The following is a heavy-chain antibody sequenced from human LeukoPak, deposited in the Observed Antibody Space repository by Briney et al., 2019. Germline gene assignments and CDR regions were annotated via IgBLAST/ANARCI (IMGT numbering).Heavy chain of an antibody. J-gene: IGHJ4*02. V-gene: IGHV1-24*01. CDR1: GYTLTELS. Sequence: VASVKVSCKVSGYTLTELSMHWVRQAPGKGLEWMGGFDPEDGETIYAQKFQGRVTITADKSTSTAYMELSSLRSEDTAVYYCALSPGIAAAGGLYYFDYWGQGTLVTVSS. CDR3: ALSPGIAAAGGLYYFDY. D-gene: IGHD6-13*01. CDR2: FDPEDGET.